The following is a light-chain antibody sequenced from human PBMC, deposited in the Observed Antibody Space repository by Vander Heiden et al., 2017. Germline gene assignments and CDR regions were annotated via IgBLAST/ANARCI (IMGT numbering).Light chain of an antibody. V-gene: IGKV1-39*01. Sequence: IQMTQSPSSLSASVGASVTITCRASQSISSYLNWYQQKPGKAPKRLIYAASSLQSGGPSRCSGSGAGTDCTLTISSLKPEDCATDEGHKSYWTRLTLGPGTKVEIK. CDR1: QSISSY. CDR3: HKSYWTRLT. J-gene: IGKJ3*01. CDR2: AAS.